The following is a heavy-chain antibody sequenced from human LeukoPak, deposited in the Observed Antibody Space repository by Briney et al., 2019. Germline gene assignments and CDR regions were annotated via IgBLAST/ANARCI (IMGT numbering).Heavy chain of an antibody. D-gene: IGHD6-13*01. Sequence: SGGSLRLSCAASGFSFSSYWMHWVRQAPGKGLVWVSRISSDESSTTYADSVRGRFTISRDNAKNTLYLQMNSLRAEDTAVYYCAKVRQFTAATGTGPDYWGQGTLVTVSS. J-gene: IGHJ4*02. CDR1: GFSFSSYW. CDR2: ISSDESST. V-gene: IGHV3-74*01. CDR3: AKVRQFTAATGTGPDY.